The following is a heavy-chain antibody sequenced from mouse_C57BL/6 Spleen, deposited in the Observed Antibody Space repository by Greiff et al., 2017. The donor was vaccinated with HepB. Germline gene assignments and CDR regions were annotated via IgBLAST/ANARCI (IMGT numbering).Heavy chain of an antibody. CDR2: IRSKSNNYAT. CDR3: VRGTRYYAMDY. CDR1: GFSFNTYA. V-gene: IGHV10-1*01. Sequence: EVKLVESGGGLVQPKGSLKLSCAASGFSFNTYAMNWVRQAPGKGLEWVARIRSKSNNYATYYADSVKDRFTISRDDSESMLYLQMNNLKTEDTAMYYCVRGTRYYAMDYWGQGTSVTVSS. J-gene: IGHJ4*01. D-gene: IGHD3-3*01.